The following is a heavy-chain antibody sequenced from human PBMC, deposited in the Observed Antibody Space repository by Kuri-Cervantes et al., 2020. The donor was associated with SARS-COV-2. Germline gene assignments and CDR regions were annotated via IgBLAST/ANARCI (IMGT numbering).Heavy chain of an antibody. CDR2: FYSTGVT. D-gene: IGHD1-26*01. Sequence: SETLSLTCTVSGGSINDYYWGWIRQPPGKGLEWIGYFYSTGVTNYDPSLKTRVTISTDASKNQLSQKLTSVTAADTAVYYCARDNILFSGSGFDTWGQGALVTVSS. CDR1: GGSINDYY. CDR3: ARDNILFSGSGFDT. V-gene: IGHV4-59*01. J-gene: IGHJ5*02.